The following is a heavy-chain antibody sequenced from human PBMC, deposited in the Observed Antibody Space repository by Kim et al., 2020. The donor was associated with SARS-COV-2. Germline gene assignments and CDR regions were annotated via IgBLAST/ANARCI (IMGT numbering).Heavy chain of an antibody. V-gene: IGHV3-74*01. CDR3: ARGGDAMEV. D-gene: IGHD3-16*01. CDR2: ISGDGSST. CDR1: GFTFSRHW. Sequence: GGSLRLSCAASGFTFSRHWIHWVRQVPGKGLAWVSLISGDGSSTAYADSVKGRFTISRDNTKNTLYLQMNSLRVEDTAVYYCARGGDAMEVWGQGTTVTVSS. J-gene: IGHJ6*02.